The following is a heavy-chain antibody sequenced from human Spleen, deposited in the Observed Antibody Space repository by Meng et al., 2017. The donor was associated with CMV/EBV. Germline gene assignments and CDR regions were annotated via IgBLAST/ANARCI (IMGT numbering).Heavy chain of an antibody. V-gene: IGHV3-9*01. Sequence: GGSLRLSCAASGFSFDDYAMHWVRQAPGKGLEWVSGISWNSGTIAYAGSVKGRFTISRDNAKNSLFLQMNSLRADDTAVYYCARDPRGDGGVTFDYWGQGILVTVSS. CDR1: GFSFDDYA. CDR3: ARDPRGDGGVTFDY. D-gene: IGHD5-24*01. CDR2: ISWNSGTI. J-gene: IGHJ4*02.